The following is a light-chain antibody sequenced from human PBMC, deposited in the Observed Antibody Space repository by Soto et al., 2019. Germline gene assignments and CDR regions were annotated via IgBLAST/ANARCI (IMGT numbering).Light chain of an antibody. CDR1: QCVSSNY. Sequence: EIVLTQSPGTLSLSPGERTTLSCRSSQCVSSNYLAWYQQKPDQAPSLVIYDVSGRATGIPDRFSGSGSGTDFPLTISRLEPEDFAVYYCQQYGSSPTFGQGTKVEIK. J-gene: IGKJ1*01. CDR2: DVS. CDR3: QQYGSSPT. V-gene: IGKV3-20*01.